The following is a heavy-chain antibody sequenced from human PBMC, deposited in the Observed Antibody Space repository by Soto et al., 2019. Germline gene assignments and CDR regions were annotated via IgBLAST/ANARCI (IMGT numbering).Heavy chain of an antibody. J-gene: IGHJ4*02. CDR3: ATAGNYYLDN. Sequence: PGVSLSLSCAASALSFSTSWMHWVRQAPGEGLVRVSRINPDGRTINYADSVKGRFTISRDNAKNTLYLQMNILRVEDTAVYFWATAGNYYLDNWGLGTLGT. V-gene: IGHV3-74*01. CDR1: ALSFSTSW. D-gene: IGHD1-1*01. CDR2: INPDGRTI.